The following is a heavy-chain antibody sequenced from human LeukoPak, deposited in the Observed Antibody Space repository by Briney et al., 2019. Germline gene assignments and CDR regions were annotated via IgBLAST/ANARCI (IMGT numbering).Heavy chain of an antibody. Sequence: PGGSLRLSCAASGFTFSSYGMHWVRQAPGKVLEWVAFIRYDGSNKYYADSVKGRFTISRDNSKNTLYLQMNSLRAEDTAVYYCAKGLYYDSSGYLDYWGQGTLVTVSS. CDR1: GFTFSSYG. CDR3: AKGLYYDSSGYLDY. CDR2: IRYDGSNK. J-gene: IGHJ4*02. D-gene: IGHD3-22*01. V-gene: IGHV3-30*02.